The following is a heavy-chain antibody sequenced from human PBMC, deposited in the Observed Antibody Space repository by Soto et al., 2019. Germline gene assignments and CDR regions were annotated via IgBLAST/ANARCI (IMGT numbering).Heavy chain of an antibody. CDR2: IKEDGSEK. D-gene: IGHD4-4*01. Sequence: EVQLVESGGGLVQPGGSLRLSCAASGFSFSTYWMNWVRQVPGKGLEWVANIKEDGSEKDYVNSVKGRFTISRDNGKNSLYLQINSLRVEDTAVYYCARGTPTPGVDYWGQGTRVTVSS. CDR1: GFSFSTYW. CDR3: ARGTPTPGVDY. V-gene: IGHV3-7*01. J-gene: IGHJ4*02.